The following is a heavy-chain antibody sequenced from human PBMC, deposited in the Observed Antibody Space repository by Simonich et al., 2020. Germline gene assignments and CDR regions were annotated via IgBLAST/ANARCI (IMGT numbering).Heavy chain of an antibody. J-gene: IGHJ4*02. Sequence: EVQLVESGGGLIQPGGSLRLSCAASGFTVSGNYMSWVRQAPGKGLEWVSVIYSGGSKYYADTVKGRFTISRDNSKTTLYLQINSLRAEDTAVYYCARWTATGYYFDYWGQGTLVTVSS. CDR3: ARWTATGYYFDY. V-gene: IGHV3-53*01. D-gene: IGHD1-1*01. CDR1: GFTVSGNY. CDR2: IYSGGSK.